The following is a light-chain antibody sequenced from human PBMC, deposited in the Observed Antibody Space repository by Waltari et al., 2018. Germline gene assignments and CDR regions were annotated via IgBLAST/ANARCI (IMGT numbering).Light chain of an antibody. CDR3: QQYDTYPYT. Sequence: DIQMTQSPSTLSESIGDRVTITCRASQSISSWVAWYQQRPGKAPKLLIYKASSLQVGVSSRFSGSGSGTEFTLTISSLQADDFATYYCQQYDTYPYTFGQGTKLDIK. V-gene: IGKV1-5*03. CDR1: QSISSW. J-gene: IGKJ2*01. CDR2: KAS.